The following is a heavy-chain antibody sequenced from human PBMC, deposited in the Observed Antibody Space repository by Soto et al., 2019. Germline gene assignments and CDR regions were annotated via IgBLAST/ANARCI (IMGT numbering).Heavy chain of an antibody. J-gene: IGHJ4*02. Sequence: QVQLQESGPGLVKPSQTLSLTCTVSGGSISSGGYSWSWIRQQPGKGLEWIGYISYSGSTYYNPSLQRRVTLLVATPKNHLSLQLSSVTAAATAVSYCARGVPHWGQGTLITVAS. CDR3: ARGVPH. CDR1: GGSISSGGYS. D-gene: IGHD2-2*01. V-gene: IGHV4-31*03. CDR2: ISYSGST.